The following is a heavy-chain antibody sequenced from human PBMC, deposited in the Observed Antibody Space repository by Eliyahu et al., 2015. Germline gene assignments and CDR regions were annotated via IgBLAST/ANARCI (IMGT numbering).Heavy chain of an antibody. CDR3: ARGHWFSSGSDWFDP. V-gene: IGHV4-31*03. J-gene: IGHJ5*02. CDR1: GGSISXGGYY. Sequence: QVQLQESGPGLVKPSQTLSLTCTVSGGSISXGGYYGSWIRQHPGKGLGGIGYIYYSGSTYYNPSLKSRVTISVDTSKNQFSLKLSSVTAADTAVYYCARGHWFSSGSDWFDPWGQGTLVTVSS. D-gene: IGHD3-10*01. CDR2: IYYSGST.